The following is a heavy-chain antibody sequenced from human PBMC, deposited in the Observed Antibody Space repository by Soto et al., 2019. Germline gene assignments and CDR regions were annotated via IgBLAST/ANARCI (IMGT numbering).Heavy chain of an antibody. V-gene: IGHV1-18*01. CDR2: ISAYSGKA. CDR1: GYTLTSYG. CDR3: ARDNSGDFWSGYSHYYFNY. J-gene: IGHJ4*02. Sequence: GASVKVSCKASGYTLTSYGISWVRLAPGQGLEWMGWISAYSGKANYAQKLQGRVTMTTDTSTRTAYMELRSLRSDDTAVYFCARDNSGDFWSGYSHYYFNYWGQGALVTVSS. D-gene: IGHD3-3*01.